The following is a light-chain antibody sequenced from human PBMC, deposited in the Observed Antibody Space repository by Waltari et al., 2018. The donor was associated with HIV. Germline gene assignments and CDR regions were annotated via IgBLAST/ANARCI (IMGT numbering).Light chain of an antibody. CDR2: EVI. Sequence: QSALTQPRSVSGSPGQSVTISCTGTSSDVGGYDSVSWYLQHPGKVPKLIIYEVIKGPSGVPERCSGSKSGNTASLTISGLQTEDEAEYFCCSYAGTYTYVLFGGGTKLTVL. J-gene: IGLJ3*02. CDR3: CSYAGTYTYVL. V-gene: IGLV2-11*01. CDR1: SSDVGGYDS.